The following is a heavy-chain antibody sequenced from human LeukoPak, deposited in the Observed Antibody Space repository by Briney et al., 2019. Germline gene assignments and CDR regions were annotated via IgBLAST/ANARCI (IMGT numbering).Heavy chain of an antibody. Sequence: SETLSLTCTVSGGSISSYYWSWIRQPPGTGLEWIGYVYYSGSTNYNPSLKSRVTISVDTSKNQFSLKLSSVTAADTAVYYCARAPSAGYDFWSGYFDYWGQGTLVTVSS. D-gene: IGHD3-3*01. CDR1: GGSISSYY. CDR3: ARAPSAGYDFWSGYFDY. V-gene: IGHV4-59*01. CDR2: VYYSGST. J-gene: IGHJ4*02.